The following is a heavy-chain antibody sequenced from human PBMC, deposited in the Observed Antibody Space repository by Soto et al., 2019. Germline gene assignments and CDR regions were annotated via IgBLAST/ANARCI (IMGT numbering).Heavy chain of an antibody. D-gene: IGHD6-19*01. CDR2: ISGSGRYI. V-gene: IGHV3-21*01. Sequence: EVQLVESGGGLVKPGGSLRVSCAASGFYFSAYNIYWVRQIPGKGPEWVSFISGSGRYIYYADSVKGRFTISRDNAKNSVYLQLNSLRVEDTALYYCARGREAVAGTDPLSYWGQGTLVTVSS. CDR3: ARGREAVAGTDPLSY. J-gene: IGHJ4*02. CDR1: GFYFSAYN.